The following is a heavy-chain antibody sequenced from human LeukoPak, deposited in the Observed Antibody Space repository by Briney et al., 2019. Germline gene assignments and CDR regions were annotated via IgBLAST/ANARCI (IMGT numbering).Heavy chain of an antibody. V-gene: IGHV1-18*01. D-gene: IGHD1-26*01. CDR1: GYTFTTYG. Sequence: ASVKVSCKASGYTFTTYGISWVRQAPGQGLEWMGWISAYNGNTNYLQKLQGRVTMTTDTSTSTAYMELRSLRSDDTAVYYCARDQGGATPFDYWGQGTWSPSPQ. CDR3: ARDQGGATPFDY. J-gene: IGHJ4*02. CDR2: ISAYNGNT.